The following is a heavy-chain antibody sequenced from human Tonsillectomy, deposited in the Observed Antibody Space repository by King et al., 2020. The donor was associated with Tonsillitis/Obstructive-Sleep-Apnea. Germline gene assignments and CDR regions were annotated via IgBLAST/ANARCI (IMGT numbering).Heavy chain of an antibody. CDR1: GYTFTGYY. V-gene: IGHV1-2*06. D-gene: IGHD6-13*01. CDR2: INPNTGDT. Sequence: VQLVQSGAEVKKPGASVRISCKASGYTFTGYYVLWVRQAPGHGLEWMGRINPNTGDTNSAQKFQGRVTMTRDTSISTAYMELSRLTSDDTAVYYCARDTTTWYEIDYWGQGTLVTVSS. J-gene: IGHJ4*02. CDR3: ARDTTTWYEIDY.